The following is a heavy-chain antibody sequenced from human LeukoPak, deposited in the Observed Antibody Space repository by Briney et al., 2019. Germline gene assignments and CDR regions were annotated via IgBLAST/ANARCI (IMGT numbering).Heavy chain of an antibody. J-gene: IGHJ1*01. Sequence: ASVKVSCKASGYTFTGYYMHWVRQAPGQGLEWMGWINPNSGGTNYAQKFQGRVTMTRDTSISTAYMELSRLRSDDTAVYYCARVAVGARSEYFQHWGQGTLVTVSS. CDR3: ARVAVGARSEYFQH. CDR2: INPNSGGT. V-gene: IGHV1-2*02. CDR1: GYTFTGYY. D-gene: IGHD1-26*01.